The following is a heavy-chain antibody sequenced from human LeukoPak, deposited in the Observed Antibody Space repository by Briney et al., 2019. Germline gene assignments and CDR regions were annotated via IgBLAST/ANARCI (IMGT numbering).Heavy chain of an antibody. CDR2: INPNSGGT. CDR1: GYTFTGYH. CDR3: ARVLGGTMVRGVYYYGMDV. J-gene: IGHJ6*02. D-gene: IGHD3-10*01. V-gene: IGHV1-2*06. Sequence: GASVTVSCTASGYTFTGYHMHWVRQAPGQGLEWMGRINPNSGGTNYAQKFQGRVTMTRDTSISTAYMELSRLRSDDTAVYYCARVLGGTMVRGVYYYGMDVWGQGTTVTVSS.